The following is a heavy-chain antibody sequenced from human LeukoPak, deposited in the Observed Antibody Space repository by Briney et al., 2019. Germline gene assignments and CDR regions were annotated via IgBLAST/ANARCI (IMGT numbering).Heavy chain of an antibody. CDR2: ISGSGGST. V-gene: IGHV3-23*01. CDR3: AKVRVLLLWFGEFDAFDI. J-gene: IGHJ3*02. D-gene: IGHD3-10*01. Sequence: GGSLRLSCAASGFTFSSYAMSWVRQAPGKGLEWVSAISGSGGSTYYADSVKVRFTISRDNSKNTLYLQMNSLRAEDTAVYYCAKVRVLLLWFGEFDAFDIWGQGTMVTVSS. CDR1: GFTFSSYA.